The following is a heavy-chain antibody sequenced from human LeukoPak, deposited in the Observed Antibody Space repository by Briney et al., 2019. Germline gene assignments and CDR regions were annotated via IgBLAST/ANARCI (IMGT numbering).Heavy chain of an antibody. D-gene: IGHD2-2*01. J-gene: IGHJ5*02. CDR3: ARDFVVPAAITYNWFDP. CDR1: GGSISSYY. V-gene: IGHV4-4*07. Sequence: PSETLSLTCTVSGGSISSYYWSWLRQPAGKGLEWIGRIYTSGSTNYNPSLKSRVTMSVDTSKNQFSLKLSSVTAADTAVYYCARDFVVPAAITYNWFDPWGQGTLVTVSS. CDR2: IYTSGST.